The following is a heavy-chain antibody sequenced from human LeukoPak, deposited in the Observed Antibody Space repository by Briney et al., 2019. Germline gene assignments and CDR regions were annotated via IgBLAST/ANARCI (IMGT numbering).Heavy chain of an antibody. CDR1: AYSISSDYY. CDR2: IWHGGST. D-gene: IGHD3-9*01. Sequence: SETLSLTCTVSAYSISSDYYWGWIRQPPEKGLEWIGSIWHGGSTYYNPSLKSRVTISVDTSKNQFSLKLSSVTAADTAIYYCARGPGYFDWLPNFDYWGQGTLVTVSS. CDR3: ARGPGYFDWLPNFDY. V-gene: IGHV4-38-2*02. J-gene: IGHJ4*02.